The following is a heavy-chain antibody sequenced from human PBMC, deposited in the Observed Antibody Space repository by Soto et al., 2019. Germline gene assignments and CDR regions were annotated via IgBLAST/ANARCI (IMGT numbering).Heavy chain of an antibody. Sequence: SETLSLTCTASGGSISSSSYYWGWIRQPPGKGLEWIGSIYYSGSTYYNPSLKSRVTISVDTSKNQFSLKLSSVTAADTAVYYCARHGSGGNYDFLSGYYWWFDPWGQGTLVTVSS. V-gene: IGHV4-39*01. CDR3: ARHGSGGNYDFLSGYYWWFDP. D-gene: IGHD3-3*01. CDR2: IYYSGST. CDR1: GGSISSSSYY. J-gene: IGHJ5*02.